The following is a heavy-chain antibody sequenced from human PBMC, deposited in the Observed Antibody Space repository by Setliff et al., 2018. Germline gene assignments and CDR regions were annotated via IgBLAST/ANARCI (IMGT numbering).Heavy chain of an antibody. Sequence: PSETLSLTCTVSGASITTSNSYWGWIRQPPGKGLEWIAHIYYSGNTFYSPSLGSRLTISGDTSKNQFSLKLSSVTAADTAVYYCARRIVGAVDGFDIWGQGTMVTVSS. CDR2: IYYSGNT. D-gene: IGHD1-26*01. CDR1: GASITTSNSY. J-gene: IGHJ3*02. CDR3: ARRIVGAVDGFDI. V-gene: IGHV4-39*01.